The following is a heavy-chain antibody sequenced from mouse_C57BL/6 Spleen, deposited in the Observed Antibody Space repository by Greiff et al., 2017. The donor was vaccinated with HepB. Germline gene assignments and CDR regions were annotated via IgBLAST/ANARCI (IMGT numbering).Heavy chain of an antibody. Sequence: VQLQQSGPVLVKPGASVKMSCKASGYTFTDYYMNWVKQSHGKSLEWIGVINPYNGGTSYNQKFKGKATLTVDKSSSTAYMELNSLTSEDSAVYYCASPPTVVAREAWFAYWGQGTLVTVSA. V-gene: IGHV1-19*01. D-gene: IGHD1-1*01. J-gene: IGHJ3*01. CDR3: ASPPTVVAREAWFAY. CDR1: GYTFTDYY. CDR2: INPYNGGT.